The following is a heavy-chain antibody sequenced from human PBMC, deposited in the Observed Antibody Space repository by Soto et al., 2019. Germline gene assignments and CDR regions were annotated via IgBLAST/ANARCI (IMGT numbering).Heavy chain of an antibody. D-gene: IGHD6-19*01. CDR2: IWYDGSNK. CDR3: AREGPYSSGLYFDY. Sequence: GESLKISCAASGFTFSSYGMHWVRQAPGKGLEWVAVIWYDGSNKYYADSVKGRFTISRDNSKNTLYLQMNSLRAEDTAVYYWAREGPYSSGLYFDYWGQGTLVIVSS. V-gene: IGHV3-33*01. CDR1: GFTFSSYG. J-gene: IGHJ4*02.